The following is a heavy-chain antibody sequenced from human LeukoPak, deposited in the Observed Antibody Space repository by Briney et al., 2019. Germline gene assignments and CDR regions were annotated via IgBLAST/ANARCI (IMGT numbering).Heavy chain of an antibody. V-gene: IGHV4-59*11. Sequence: PSETLSLTCTVSGGSISSHYRSWIRQPPGKGLEWIGYIYYSGSTNYNPSLKSRVTISVDTSKNQFSLKLSSVTAADTAVYYCARKWGMAAAGTGWFDPWGQGTLVTVSS. D-gene: IGHD6-13*01. J-gene: IGHJ5*02. CDR2: IYYSGST. CDR1: GGSISSHY. CDR3: ARKWGMAAAGTGWFDP.